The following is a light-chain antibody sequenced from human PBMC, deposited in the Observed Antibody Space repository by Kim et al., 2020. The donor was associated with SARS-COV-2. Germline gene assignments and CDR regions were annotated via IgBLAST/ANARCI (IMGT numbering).Light chain of an antibody. V-gene: IGLV2-14*02. CDR1: SSNVGKYNL. Sequence: QSITISCTGTSSNVGKYNLVSWYQQHPGKVPKLMIYEVYKRPSGVSNRFSGSKSGNTASLTISGLQAEDEADYYCSSYTSSSTLQVFGGGTQLTVL. CDR2: EVY. J-gene: IGLJ3*02. CDR3: SSYTSSSTLQV.